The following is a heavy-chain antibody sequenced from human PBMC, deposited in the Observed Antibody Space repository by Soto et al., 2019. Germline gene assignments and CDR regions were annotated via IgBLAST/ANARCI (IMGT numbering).Heavy chain of an antibody. V-gene: IGHV1-18*01. Sequence: QVHLVQSGAEVKKPGASVKVSCKASGYTFTSYGITWVRQAPGQGLEWMGWISAHNGNTDYAQTRQGRVIVTRDTSTSTAYMELRSLRSDDTAVYYCARGRYGDYWGQGALVTVSS. D-gene: IGHD1-1*01. CDR1: GYTFTSYG. CDR2: ISAHNGNT. J-gene: IGHJ4*02. CDR3: ARGRYGDY.